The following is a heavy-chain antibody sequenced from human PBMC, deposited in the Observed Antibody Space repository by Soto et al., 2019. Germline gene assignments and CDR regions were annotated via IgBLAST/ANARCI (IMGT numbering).Heavy chain of an antibody. D-gene: IGHD3-16*01. CDR1: GYTFTNYP. J-gene: IGHJ4*02. CDR3: ASSSERGR. Sequence: QVQLVQSGAEVKKPGASVKVSCKASGYTFTNYPIHWVRQAPGQGLEWMGWINVGNGNIKYSQKFQGRVTMTRKTSTSTAYMELSTLGSEDTAVYYCASSSERGRWRQGTLVTVSS. V-gene: IGHV1-3*01. CDR2: INVGNGNI.